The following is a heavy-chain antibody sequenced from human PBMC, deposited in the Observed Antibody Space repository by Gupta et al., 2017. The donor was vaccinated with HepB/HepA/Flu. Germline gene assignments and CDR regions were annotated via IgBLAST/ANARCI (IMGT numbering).Heavy chain of an antibody. Sequence: QVQLVESGGDVVQPGRSLSLSCVASEFTFRSYGMHWVRQAPGKGLECVAVISYDGGNKYYADSVKGRFTISRDNSRNTLYLQMNSLRAEDTAVYFCAKDVSVTAADYYFDYWGQGTPVTVSS. J-gene: IGHJ4*02. V-gene: IGHV3-30*18. CDR3: AKDVSVTAADYYFDY. CDR1: EFTFRSYG. CDR2: ISYDGGNK. D-gene: IGHD6-25*01.